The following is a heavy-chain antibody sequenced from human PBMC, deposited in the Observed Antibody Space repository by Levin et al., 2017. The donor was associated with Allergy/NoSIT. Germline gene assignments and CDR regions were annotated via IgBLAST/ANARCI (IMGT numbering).Heavy chain of an antibody. V-gene: IGHV3-11*05. D-gene: IGHD3-10*01. Sequence: GGSLRLSCAASGFTFSDYYMSWIRQAPGKGLEWVSYISSSSSYTNYADSVKGRFTISRDNAKNSLYLQMNSLRAEDTAVYYCARDSQVRGKALYYFDYWGQGTLVTVSS. CDR1: GFTFSDYY. CDR2: ISSSSSYT. J-gene: IGHJ4*02. CDR3: ARDSQVRGKALYYFDY.